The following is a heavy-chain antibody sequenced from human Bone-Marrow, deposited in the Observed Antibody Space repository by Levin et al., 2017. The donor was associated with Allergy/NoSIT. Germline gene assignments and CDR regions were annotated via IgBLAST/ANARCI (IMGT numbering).Heavy chain of an antibody. V-gene: IGHV3-21*01. J-gene: IGHJ3*02. CDR1: GFTFSIYS. Sequence: AGGSLRLSCTVSGFTFSIYSINWVRQAPGKGLEWVSSISSSGSDMYYVDSVKGRFTISRDNDKNSLTLQMNSLRAEDTAVYYCARGIIGDVRVAHKEAFDIWGQGTMVSVSS. D-gene: IGHD2-8*02. CDR3: ARGIIGDVRVAHKEAFDI. CDR2: ISSSGSDM.